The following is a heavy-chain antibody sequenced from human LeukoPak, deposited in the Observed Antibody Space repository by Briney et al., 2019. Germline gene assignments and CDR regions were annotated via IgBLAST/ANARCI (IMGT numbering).Heavy chain of an antibody. Sequence: GASVKVSCKASGYTFTSYGISWVRQAPGQGLEWMGWMNPNSGNTGYAQKFQGRVTMTRNTSISTAYMELSSLRSEDTAVYYCARDHYYGSGSYYYYYYGMDVWGQGTTVTVSS. CDR2: MNPNSGNT. D-gene: IGHD3-10*01. CDR3: ARDHYYGSGSYYYYYYGMDV. V-gene: IGHV1-8*02. CDR1: GYTFTSYG. J-gene: IGHJ6*02.